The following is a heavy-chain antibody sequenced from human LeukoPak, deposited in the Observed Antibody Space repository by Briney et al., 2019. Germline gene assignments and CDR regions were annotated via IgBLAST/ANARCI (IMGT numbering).Heavy chain of an antibody. CDR2: IYYSGST. J-gene: IGHJ4*02. V-gene: IGHV4-30-4*01. CDR3: ARGITMVRGVIEPYYFDY. D-gene: IGHD3-10*01. CDR1: GGSISSGDYY. Sequence: PSETLSLTCTVSGGSISSGDYYWSWIRQPPGKGLEWIGYIYYSGSTYYNPSLKSRVTISVDTSKNQFSLKLSSVTAADTAVYYCARGITMVRGVIEPYYFDYWGQGTLVTVSS.